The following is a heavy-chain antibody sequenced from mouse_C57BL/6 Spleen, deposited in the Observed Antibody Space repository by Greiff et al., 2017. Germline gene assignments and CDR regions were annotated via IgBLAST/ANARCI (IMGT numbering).Heavy chain of an antibody. CDR3: ARSAAQAPYAMDY. CDR2: IYPGDGDT. J-gene: IGHJ4*01. V-gene: IGHV1-82*01. CDR1: GYAFSSSW. D-gene: IGHD3-2*02. Sequence: VQLQQSGPELVKPGASVKISCKASGYAFSSSWMNWVKQRPGKGLEWIGRIYPGDGDTNYNGKFKGKATLTADKSSSTAYMHSSSLTSEDSAFYFCARSAAQAPYAMDYWGQGTSVTVSS.